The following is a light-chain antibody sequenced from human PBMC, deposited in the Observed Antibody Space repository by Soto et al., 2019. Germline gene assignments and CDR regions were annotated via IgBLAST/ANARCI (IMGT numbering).Light chain of an antibody. CDR2: QNN. CDR1: SSNIGENY. Sequence: QSALTQPPSVSAAPGQKVTISCSGSSSNIGENYVSWYQQLPGTAPKLLIYQNNKRPSGIPDRFSGSKSGTSATLGITGLQTGDEADYYCGTWDSSLSAWVFGGGTKLTVL. CDR3: GTWDSSLSAWV. J-gene: IGLJ3*02. V-gene: IGLV1-51*02.